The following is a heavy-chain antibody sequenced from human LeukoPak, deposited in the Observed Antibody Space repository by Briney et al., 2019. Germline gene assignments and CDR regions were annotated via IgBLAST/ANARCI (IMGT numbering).Heavy chain of an antibody. V-gene: IGHV1-69*05. J-gene: IGHJ5*02. CDR2: IIPIFGTA. CDR3: ARDLGRVRGPNWFDP. Sequence: SAKVSCKASGGTFSSYAISWVRQAPGRGLEWMGGIIPIFGTANYAQKFQGRVTITTDESTSTAYMELSSLRSEDTAVYYCARDLGRVRGPNWFDPWGQGTLVTVSS. D-gene: IGHD3-10*01. CDR1: GGTFSSYA.